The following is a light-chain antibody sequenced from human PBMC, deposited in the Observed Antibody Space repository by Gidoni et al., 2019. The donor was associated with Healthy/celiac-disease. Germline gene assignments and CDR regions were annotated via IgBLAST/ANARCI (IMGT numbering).Light chain of an antibody. CDR2: DAS. V-gene: IGKV3-11*01. CDR1: QSVSSY. CDR3: QQRSNGPT. J-gene: IGKJ4*01. Sequence: EIVLTQSPATLSLSPGERATLSCRASQSVSSYLAWYQQKPGQAPRLLIYDASNRATGIPARCSGSGSGTDFTLTISSLEPEDFAVYYCQQRSNGPTFGGGTKVEIK.